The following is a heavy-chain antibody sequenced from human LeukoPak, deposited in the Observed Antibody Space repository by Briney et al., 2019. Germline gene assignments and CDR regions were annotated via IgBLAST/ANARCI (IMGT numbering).Heavy chain of an antibody. J-gene: IGHJ4*02. CDR3: VRELNDLT. V-gene: IGHV3-48*03. CDR2: ISSGGSSI. CDR1: GFSFSNFE. Sequence: GGPLRLSCVASGFSFSNFEMNWVRQAPGKGLQCVSYISSGGSSIYYADSVKGRFTISRDNAKNSVFLQMNSLRAEDTAIYYCVRELNDLTWGQGTLVTVSP. D-gene: IGHD3-3*01.